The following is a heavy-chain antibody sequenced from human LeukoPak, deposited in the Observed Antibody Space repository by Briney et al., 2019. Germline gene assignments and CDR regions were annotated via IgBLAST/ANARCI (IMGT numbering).Heavy chain of an antibody. CDR3: ARGGSTGPHWFDP. Sequence: WASVKVSCKASGYTFTSNYMHWVRQAPGQGLEWMGIINPNGGSANYAQKFQGRVTLTRDMSTSTVYMELSSLRSEDTAVYYCARGGSTGPHWFDPWAREPWSPSPQ. CDR1: GYTFTSNY. CDR2: INPNGGSA. V-gene: IGHV1-46*01. J-gene: IGHJ5*02. D-gene: IGHD2-8*02.